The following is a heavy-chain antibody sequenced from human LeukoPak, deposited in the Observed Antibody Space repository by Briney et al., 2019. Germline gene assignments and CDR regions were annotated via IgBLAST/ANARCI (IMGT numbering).Heavy chain of an antibody. CDR3: TRALKPYGSSGTTYAFDI. V-gene: IGHV3-21*06. Sequence: NPGGSQRLSCAVSGYPFHIYSMLCVRQARGRGLVGVSSNASSSNDIFYADSVEGRLTISRENPKNSVSLQMNSLRAEDAAVYYCTRALKPYGSSGTTYAFDIWGQGTMVTVSS. CDR1: GYPFHIYS. D-gene: IGHD6-25*01. J-gene: IGHJ3*02. CDR2: NASSSNDI.